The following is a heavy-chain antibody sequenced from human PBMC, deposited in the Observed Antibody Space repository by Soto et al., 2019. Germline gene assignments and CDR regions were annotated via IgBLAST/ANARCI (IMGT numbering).Heavy chain of an antibody. D-gene: IGHD5-18*01. V-gene: IGHV4-59*01. Sequence: SETLSLTCTVSSGSISSYYWTWIRQPPGKGLEWIGYIYYSGSTNYNPSLKSRVTISVDTSKNQFSLKLSSVTAADTAVYYCARGAGCSYATEGSEFDYWGQGTLVTVSS. CDR1: SGSISSYY. CDR3: ARGAGCSYATEGSEFDY. J-gene: IGHJ4*01. CDR2: IYYSGST.